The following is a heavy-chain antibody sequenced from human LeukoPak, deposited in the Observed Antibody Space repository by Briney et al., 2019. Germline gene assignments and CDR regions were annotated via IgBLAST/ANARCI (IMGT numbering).Heavy chain of an antibody. J-gene: IGHJ4*02. V-gene: IGHV3-7*01. D-gene: IGHD3-10*01. CDR1: GFPFRNYW. CDR2: IKQDGSEK. CDR3: ARGRLLWFGELDY. Sequence: GVSLRLSCAASGFPFRNYWSTWVRQAPGKGLEWVASIKQDGSEKYYVDSVKGRFTISRDNAKYSLYLQMGSLGAEDTAMFYCARGRLLWFGELDYWGQGTLVTVSS.